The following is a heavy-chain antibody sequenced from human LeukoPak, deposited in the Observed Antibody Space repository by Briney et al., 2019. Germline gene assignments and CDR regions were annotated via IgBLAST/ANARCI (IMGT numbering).Heavy chain of an antibody. D-gene: IGHD2-15*01. CDR2: IYYSGST. V-gene: IGHV4-59*01. Sequence: SETLSLTCTVSGGSISGYYLSWIRQPPGKGLERIGYIYYSGSTNYNPSLKSRVTISVDTPKNQFSLKLSSVTAADTAVYYCARGLLGSYAFDIWGQGTMVTVSS. J-gene: IGHJ3*02. CDR1: GGSISGYY. CDR3: ARGLLGSYAFDI.